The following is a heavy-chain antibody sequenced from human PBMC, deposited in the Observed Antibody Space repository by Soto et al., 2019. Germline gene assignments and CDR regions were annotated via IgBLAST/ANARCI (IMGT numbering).Heavy chain of an antibody. Sequence: GGSLRLSCAASGFTFSSYGMHWVRQAPGKGLEWVAVISYDGSNKYYADSVKGRFTISRDNSKNTLYLQMNSLRAEDTAVYYCAKALPLYSGYDQHLPYDAFDIWGQGTMVTVSS. CDR1: GFTFSSYG. V-gene: IGHV3-30*18. CDR2: ISYDGSNK. D-gene: IGHD5-12*01. J-gene: IGHJ3*02. CDR3: AKALPLYSGYDQHLPYDAFDI.